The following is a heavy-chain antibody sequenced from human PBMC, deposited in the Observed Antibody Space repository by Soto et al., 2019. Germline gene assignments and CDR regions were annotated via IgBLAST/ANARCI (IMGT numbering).Heavy chain of an antibody. Sequence: QVQLVQSGAEVKKPGSSVKVSCKASGGTFSSYAISWVRQAPGQGLEWMGGIIPIFGTANYAQKFQGRVTITADKYTSTEYMELSSLRSEDTAVYYCARRRSGGSCYYCGMDVWGQGTTVTVSS. V-gene: IGHV1-69*06. J-gene: IGHJ6*02. CDR1: GGTFSSYA. CDR3: ARRRSGGSCYYCGMDV. D-gene: IGHD2-15*01. CDR2: IIPIFGTA.